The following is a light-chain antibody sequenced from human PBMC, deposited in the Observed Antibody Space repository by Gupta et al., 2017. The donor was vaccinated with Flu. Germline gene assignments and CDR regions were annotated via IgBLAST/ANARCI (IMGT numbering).Light chain of an antibody. J-gene: IGLJ2*01. Sequence: YGLTQTVSVSGSSGQWITISCAGTSSDVGGYNYVYWYQQHPGKATKLMIYEVSNRTAGVANRFSGSKSGNTASLTISGLQAEDDADYYGSSYTSSSTLVFGGGTKLTVL. CDR3: SSYTSSSTLV. CDR1: SSDVGGYNY. V-gene: IGLV2-14*01. CDR2: EVS.